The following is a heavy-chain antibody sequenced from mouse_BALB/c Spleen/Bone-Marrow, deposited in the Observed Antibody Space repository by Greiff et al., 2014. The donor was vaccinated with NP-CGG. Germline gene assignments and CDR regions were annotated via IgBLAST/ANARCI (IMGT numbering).Heavy chain of an antibody. CDR2: IAPGNGNT. V-gene: IGHV14-3*02. D-gene: IGHD1-3*01. J-gene: IGHJ3*01. CDR1: GFNIKVAY. CDR3: VRSPGEVNY. Sequence: EVKLMESGAELVKPGASVKLSRTASGFNIKVAYMHWMKQRPEQGLEWIGRIAPGNGNTQYDPKFQGKATITADTSSNTAYLHLISLTSEDTAVYYCVRSPGEVNYWGQGTLVTVSA.